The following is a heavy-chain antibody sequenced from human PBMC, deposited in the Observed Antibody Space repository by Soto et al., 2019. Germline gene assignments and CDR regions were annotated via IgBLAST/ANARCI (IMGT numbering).Heavy chain of an antibody. D-gene: IGHD2-2*01. CDR3: ATHLSDANFDH. V-gene: IGHV1-3*01. J-gene: IGHJ4*02. Sequence: ASVKVSCKASGYSFTSYAMHWVRQTPGKGLEWMGWINAGNDNTNYPQKFQDRVTITEDTSSDTAYMELSSLTSEDTAMYYCATHLSDANFDHWGQGTLVTVPS. CDR2: INAGNDNT. CDR1: GYSFTSYA.